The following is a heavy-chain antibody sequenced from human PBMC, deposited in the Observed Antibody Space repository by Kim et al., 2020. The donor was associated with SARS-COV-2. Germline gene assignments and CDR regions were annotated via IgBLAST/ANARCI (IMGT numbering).Heavy chain of an antibody. CDR1: SDSISSYY. CDR2: IYYSGST. V-gene: IGHV4-59*01. CDR3: ARSEGRGSLHKFDY. D-gene: IGHD2-21*01. Sequence: SETLSLTCSVSSDSISSYYCSWIRQLPGKGLEWLGYIYYSGSTDYNPSLKSRVTISWDTSKNQFSLDLTSVTNADTAVYYCARSEGRGSLHKFDYWGQGILVTVSS. J-gene: IGHJ4*02.